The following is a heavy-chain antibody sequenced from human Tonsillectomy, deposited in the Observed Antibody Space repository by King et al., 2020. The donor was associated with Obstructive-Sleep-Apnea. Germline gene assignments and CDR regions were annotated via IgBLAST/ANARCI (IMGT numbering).Heavy chain of an antibody. J-gene: IGHJ4*02. Sequence: VQLVESGGGLVQPGGSLRLSCAASGLTFNNYWMHWVRQAPGKGLVWVSRINSDGSSTSYADSVKGRFTISRDNAKNTLYLQMNSLRAEDTALYYCVRGVVIPVTGDVYFDQWGQGTLVTVSS. CDR3: VRGVVIPVTGDVYFDQ. CDR2: INSDGSST. D-gene: IGHD7-27*01. V-gene: IGHV3-74*01. CDR1: GLTFNNYW.